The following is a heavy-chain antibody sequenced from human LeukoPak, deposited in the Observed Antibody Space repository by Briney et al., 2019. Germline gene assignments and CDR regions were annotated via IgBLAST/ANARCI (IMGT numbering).Heavy chain of an antibody. CDR3: VRAVPPPAFDL. J-gene: IGHJ4*02. D-gene: IGHD2-2*01. V-gene: IGHV3-7*01. CDR1: GFSFSSVW. Sequence: GSLRLSCTASGFSFSSVWMSWVRQTPGKGLEWVANITPDGGDRYYVNSVEGRFTVSRGNAKNSLVLHMRSLRADDTAVYSCVRAVPPPAFDLWGQGTLVTVSS. CDR2: ITPDGGDR.